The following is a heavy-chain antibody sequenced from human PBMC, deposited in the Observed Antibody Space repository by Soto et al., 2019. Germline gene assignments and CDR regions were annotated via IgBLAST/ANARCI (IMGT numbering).Heavy chain of an antibody. CDR3: ARVDPYYYYGMDV. D-gene: IGHD2-2*03. V-gene: IGHV3-33*01. J-gene: IGHJ6*02. Sequence: SLRLSCAASGFTFSSYGMHWVRQAPGKGLEWVAVIWYDGSNKYYADSVKGRFTISRDNSKNTLYLQMNSLRAEDTAVYYCARVDPYYYYGMDVWGQGTTVTVSS. CDR1: GFTFSSYG. CDR2: IWYDGSNK.